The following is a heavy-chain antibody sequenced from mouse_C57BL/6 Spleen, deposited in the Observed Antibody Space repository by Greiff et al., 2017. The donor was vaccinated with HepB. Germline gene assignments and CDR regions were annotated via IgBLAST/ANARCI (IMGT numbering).Heavy chain of an antibody. CDR1: GYTFTDYN. J-gene: IGHJ3*01. V-gene: IGHV1-18*01. Sequence: EVMLQQSGPELVKPGASVKIPCKASGYTFTDYNMDWVKQSHGKSLEWIGDINPNNGGTIYNQKFKGKATLTVDKSSSTAYMELRSLTSEDTAVYYCARRDYSNYVAWFAYWGQGTLVTVSA. CDR3: ARRDYSNYVAWFAY. D-gene: IGHD2-5*01. CDR2: INPNNGGT.